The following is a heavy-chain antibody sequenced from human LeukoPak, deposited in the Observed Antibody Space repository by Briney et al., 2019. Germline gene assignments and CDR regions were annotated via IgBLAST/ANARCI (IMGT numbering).Heavy chain of an antibody. Sequence: GGSLKLSCAASGFIFSGSDIHYFRQASGKGLEWVGRIKVRADNFVTACAAPVKGRFTISRDDSKNTAYLQMNSLKTEDTAMYYCRLRSTEGPFKWFDPWGQGTLVTVSS. CDR3: RLRSTEGPFKWFDP. CDR1: GFIFSGSD. CDR2: IKVRADNFVT. V-gene: IGHV3-73*01. D-gene: IGHD2-2*01. J-gene: IGHJ5*02.